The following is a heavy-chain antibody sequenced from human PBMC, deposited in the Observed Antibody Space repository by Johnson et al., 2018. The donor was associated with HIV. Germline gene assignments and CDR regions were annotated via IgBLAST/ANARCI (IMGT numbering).Heavy chain of an antibody. CDR1: GFTFSSYA. V-gene: IGHV3-30*04. Sequence: QMQLVESGGGVVQPGRSLRLSCAASGFTFSSYAMHWVRQAPGKGLEWVAVISYDGSNKYYADSVKGRFTISRDNSKNTLYLQMNSLRAEDTAVYYCARENWGQRMNAFDIWGQGTMVTVS. J-gene: IGHJ3*02. CDR3: ARENWGQRMNAFDI. CDR2: ISYDGSNK. D-gene: IGHD7-27*01.